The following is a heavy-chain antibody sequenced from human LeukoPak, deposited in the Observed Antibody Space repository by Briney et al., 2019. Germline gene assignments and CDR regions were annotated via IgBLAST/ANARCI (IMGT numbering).Heavy chain of an antibody. CDR3: ARDRGGYSGYDY. V-gene: IGHV4-38-2*02. CDR1: GYSISSGYY. D-gene: IGHD5-12*01. J-gene: IGHJ4*02. CDR2: IYQSGST. Sequence: SETLSLTCTVSGYSISSGYYWGWIRQSPGKGLEWIGSIYQSGSTYYNPSLKSRVTISIDTSKNQISLKLSSVTAADTAVYYCARDRGGYSGYDYWGQGTLVTVSS.